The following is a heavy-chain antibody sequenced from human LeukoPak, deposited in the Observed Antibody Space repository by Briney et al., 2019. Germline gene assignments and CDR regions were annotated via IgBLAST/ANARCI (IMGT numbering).Heavy chain of an antibody. CDR2: ISARGDST. D-gene: IGHD6-19*01. V-gene: IGHV3-23*01. Sequence: PGGSLRLSCVASGFSFSIYAMSWVRQAPGKGLEWVSGISARGDSTYYADSVKGRFTISRNNSKNTLFLQMNSLRAEDTAVYYCAKLPMYTSGWFPPTKWGQGTLVTVSS. CDR3: AKLPMYTSGWFPPTK. J-gene: IGHJ4*02. CDR1: GFSFSIYA.